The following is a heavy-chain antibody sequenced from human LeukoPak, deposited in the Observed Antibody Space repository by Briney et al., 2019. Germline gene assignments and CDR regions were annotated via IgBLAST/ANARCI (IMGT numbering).Heavy chain of an antibody. J-gene: IGHJ4*02. V-gene: IGHV6-1*01. Sequence: SQTLSVTCAISGDSVSSNNGAWSWIRQSPSRGLEWLGRTYYRSKWYNDYAESMKGRIIINSDTSENQFSLQLNPVTPEDTAVYYCARDLGNSGWYTFDYWGQGTLVTVSS. CDR3: ARDLGNSGWYTFDY. D-gene: IGHD6-19*01. CDR1: GDSVSSNNGA. CDR2: TYYRSKWYN.